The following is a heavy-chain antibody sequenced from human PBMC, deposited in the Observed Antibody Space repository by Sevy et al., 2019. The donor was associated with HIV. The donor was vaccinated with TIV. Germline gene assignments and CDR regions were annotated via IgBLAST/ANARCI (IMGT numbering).Heavy chain of an antibody. V-gene: IGHV3-23*01. CDR2: INNSGGST. D-gene: IGHD6-13*01. CDR3: VKERVGYIRSWYYFDY. Sequence: GGSLRLSCAVSGFTVNTYAMSWVRQAPGKGLEWVAVINNSGGSTDYADSVRGRFSISRDNPNVYLEMNSLRVEDTAVYYCVKERVGYIRSWYYFDYWGQGTLVTVSS. J-gene: IGHJ4*02. CDR1: GFTVNTYA.